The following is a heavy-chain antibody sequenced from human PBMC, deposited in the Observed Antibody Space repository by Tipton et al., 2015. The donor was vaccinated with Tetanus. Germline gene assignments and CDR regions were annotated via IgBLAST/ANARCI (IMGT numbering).Heavy chain of an antibody. CDR3: ARDSPDILLVPAV. V-gene: IGHV3-74*01. CDR2: INGHGTNT. Sequence: SLRLSCAASGFDFRSDWMHWVRQAPGKGLMWVSRINGHGTNTAYADSVKGRFTISRDNAKNTLYLQMNSLRAEDTAVYYCARDSPDILLVPAVWGQGTLVTVSS. D-gene: IGHD2-2*01. CDR1: GFDFRSDW. J-gene: IGHJ4*02.